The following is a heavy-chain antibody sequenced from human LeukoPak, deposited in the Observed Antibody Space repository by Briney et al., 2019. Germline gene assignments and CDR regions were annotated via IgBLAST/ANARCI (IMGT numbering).Heavy chain of an antibody. D-gene: IGHD5-12*01. J-gene: IGHJ6*03. V-gene: IGHV3-30*03. CDR3: ARGRRGYSGYNGGYYYYYMDV. CDR2: ISYDGNNK. Sequence: GGSLRLSCVISGYTFTHYGFHWVRQAPGKALEWVAFISYDGNNKYEDSVKGRFTISRDNSKNTLYLQMNSLRAEDTAVYYCARGRRGYSGYNGGYYYYYMDVWGKGTTVTISS. CDR1: GYTFTHYG.